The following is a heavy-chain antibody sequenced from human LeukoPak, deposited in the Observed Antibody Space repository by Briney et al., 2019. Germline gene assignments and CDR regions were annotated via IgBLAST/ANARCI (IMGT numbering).Heavy chain of an antibody. CDR3: ARERYSSSGYYMDV. Sequence: SETLSLTCTVSGGSISSGDYYWSWIRQPPGKGLEWIGSIYHSGSTYYNPSLKSRVTISVDTSKNQFSLKLSSVTAADTAVYYCARERYSSSGYYMDVWGKGTTVTVSS. CDR2: IYHSGST. J-gene: IGHJ6*03. V-gene: IGHV4-39*07. D-gene: IGHD6-6*01. CDR1: GGSISSGDYY.